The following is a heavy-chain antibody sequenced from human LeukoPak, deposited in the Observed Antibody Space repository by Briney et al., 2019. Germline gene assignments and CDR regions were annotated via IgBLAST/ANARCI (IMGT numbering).Heavy chain of an antibody. J-gene: IGHJ3*02. Sequence: ASVKVSCKTSGYTFTNFGINWVRQAPGQGLEWMGWINPNSGGTNYAQKFQGRVTMTRDTSISTAYMELSRLRSDDTAVYYCARDQHPSSYCSGGSCYEDAFDIWGQGTMVTVSS. D-gene: IGHD2-15*01. CDR1: GYTFTNFG. CDR3: ARDQHPSSYCSGGSCYEDAFDI. V-gene: IGHV1-2*02. CDR2: INPNSGGT.